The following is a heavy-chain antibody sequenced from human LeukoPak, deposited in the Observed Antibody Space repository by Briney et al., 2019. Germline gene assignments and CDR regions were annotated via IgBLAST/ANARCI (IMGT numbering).Heavy chain of an antibody. J-gene: IGHJ3*02. CDR2: IDTNTGNP. V-gene: IGHV7-4-1*02. D-gene: IGHD3-22*01. Sequence: GASVKVSCKASGYTFTNHAINWVRQAPGQGLEYMGWIDTNTGNPTYAQGFTGRFVFSLDTSVSTAYLQISSLKAEDTAVYYCARAGTYYYDSSGLDAFDIWGQGTMVTVSS. CDR1: GYTFTNHA. CDR3: ARAGTYYYDSSGLDAFDI.